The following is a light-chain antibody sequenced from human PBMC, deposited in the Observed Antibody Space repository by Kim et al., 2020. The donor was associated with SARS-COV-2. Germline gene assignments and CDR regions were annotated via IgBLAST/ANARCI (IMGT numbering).Light chain of an antibody. CDR1: SRDVGAYNY. CDR3: SSHVGSDNFV. J-gene: IGLJ2*01. CDR2: AVS. V-gene: IGLV2-14*03. Sequence: QSALTQPASVSGSPGQSITISCTGTSRDVGAYNYVSWYQHHPGKAPKLMIYAVSKRPSGVSNRFSGSKSGNTASLTISGLQAEDEADYYCSSHVGSDNFVFGAGTKLTVL.